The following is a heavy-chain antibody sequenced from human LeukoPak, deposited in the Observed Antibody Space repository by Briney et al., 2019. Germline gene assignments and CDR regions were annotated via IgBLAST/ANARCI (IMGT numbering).Heavy chain of an antibody. V-gene: IGHV4-39*07. CDR2: IYYTGDT. D-gene: IGHD2-15*01. Sequence: LETLSLTCTVSGDSVTNTRYYWGWIRQPPGKGLEWIGTIYYTGDTYYNPSLKSRVTISVDTSNDQFSLELTSVTAADTAVYYCARESSVTATYWGQGTLVIVSS. J-gene: IGHJ4*02. CDR3: ARESSVTATY. CDR1: GDSVTNTRYY.